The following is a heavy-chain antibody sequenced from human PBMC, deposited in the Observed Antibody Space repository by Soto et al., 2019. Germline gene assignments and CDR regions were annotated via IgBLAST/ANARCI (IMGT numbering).Heavy chain of an antibody. CDR1: GFTFNSFA. CDR2: ISYDGSSK. Sequence: QVHLVESRGGVDKPGRSLRLSCAASGFTFNSFAMHWVRQAPGKGLQWVALISYDGSSKFYADSLKCRFTISRDNSKNTLHMQMNSLRPEDTAVYYCATDGADETWQRRYFFDFCGLGTLVTVSS. D-gene: IGHD3-16*01. V-gene: IGHV3-30*04. J-gene: IGHJ4*02. CDR3: ATDGADETWQRRYFFDF.